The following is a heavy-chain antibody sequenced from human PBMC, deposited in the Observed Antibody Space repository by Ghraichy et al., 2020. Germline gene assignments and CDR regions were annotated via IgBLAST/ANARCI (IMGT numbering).Heavy chain of an antibody. CDR3: AKVIGGSTNDAFDI. Sequence: GESLNISCVASGFTFSTYAMSWVRQAPGKGLEWVSRISGSGGTTYDADTVKGRFTISRDNSKNTLYLQMISLRAADTALYYCAKVIGGSTNDAFDIWGQGTRSPSLQ. V-gene: IGHV3-23*01. CDR2: ISGSGGTT. J-gene: IGHJ3*02. CDR1: GFTFSTYA. D-gene: IGHD3-10*01.